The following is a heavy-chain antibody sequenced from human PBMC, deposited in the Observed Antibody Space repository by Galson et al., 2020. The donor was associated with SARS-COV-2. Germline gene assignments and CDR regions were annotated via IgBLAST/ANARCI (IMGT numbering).Heavy chain of an antibody. Sequence: TGGSLRLSCAASGFTFSSYAMHWVRQAPGKGLEWVAVISYDGSNKYYADSVKGRFTISRDNSKNTLYLQMNSLRAEDTAVYYCARERSTVYYYDSSGYYSDAFDIWGQGTMVTVSS. V-gene: IGHV3-30-3*01. J-gene: IGHJ3*02. CDR2: ISYDGSNK. CDR3: ARERSTVYYYDSSGYYSDAFDI. CDR1: GFTFSSYA. D-gene: IGHD3-22*01.